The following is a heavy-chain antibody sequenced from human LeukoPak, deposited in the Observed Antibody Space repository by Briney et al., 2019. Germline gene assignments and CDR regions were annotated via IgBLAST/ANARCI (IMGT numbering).Heavy chain of an antibody. D-gene: IGHD3-3*01. CDR3: AREGPRYYDFWSGSYYYYGMDV. V-gene: IGHV4-59*01. CDR1: GGSISSYY. Sequence: PSETLSLTCTVSGGSISSYYWSWIRQPPGKGLEWIGYIYYSGSTNYNPSLKRRVTISLDTSKNQFSLKLSSVTAADTAVYSCAREGPRYYDFWSGSYYYYGMDVWGQGTTVTVSS. J-gene: IGHJ6*02. CDR2: IYYSGST.